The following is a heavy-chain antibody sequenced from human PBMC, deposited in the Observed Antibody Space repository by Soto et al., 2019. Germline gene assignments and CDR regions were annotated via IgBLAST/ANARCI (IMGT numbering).Heavy chain of an antibody. CDR3: AREGNLGRWLQPLDY. CDR1: GGSISGYF. CDR2: IYYTGRT. D-gene: IGHD5-12*01. V-gene: IGHV4-59*01. Sequence: SETLSLTCTVSGGSISGYFWSWIRQTPGRGPEWIGCIYYTGRTFYNPSLKSRVTISVDTSKSQFSLKLISVTAADTAVYYCAREGNLGRWLQPLDYWGQGTLVTVSS. J-gene: IGHJ4*02.